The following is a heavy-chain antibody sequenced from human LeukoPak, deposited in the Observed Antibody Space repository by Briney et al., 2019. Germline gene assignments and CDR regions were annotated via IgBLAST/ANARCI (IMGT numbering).Heavy chain of an antibody. V-gene: IGHV3-33*06. CDR3: AKEAPGGYFDY. CDR1: GFNFETHV. Sequence: GGSLRLSCSASGFNFETHVMHWVRQGPGKGLEWVAVMWHDGTNKVYADSVKGRFSISRDNSKNTLYLQMNSLRAEDTAVYYCAKEAPGGYFDYCGQGTLVTVSS. CDR2: MWHDGTNK. D-gene: IGHD3-16*01. J-gene: IGHJ4*02.